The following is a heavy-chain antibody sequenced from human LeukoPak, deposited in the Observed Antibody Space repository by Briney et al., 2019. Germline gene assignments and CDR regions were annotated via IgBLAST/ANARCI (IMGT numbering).Heavy chain of an antibody. CDR3: AREEYSSSCDAFDI. CDR1: GGSISRHF. V-gene: IGHV4-4*08. J-gene: IGHJ3*02. Sequence: PSETLSLTCTVSGGSISRHFWSWIRQPPGKGLEWIGNINSSGSTNYNPSLKSRVTISVDTSKNQFSLKLSSVTAADTAVYYCAREEYSSSCDAFDIWGQGTMVTVSS. D-gene: IGHD6-13*01. CDR2: INSSGST.